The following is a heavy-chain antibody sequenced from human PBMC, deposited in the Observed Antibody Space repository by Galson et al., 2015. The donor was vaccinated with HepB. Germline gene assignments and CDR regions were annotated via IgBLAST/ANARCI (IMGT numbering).Heavy chain of an antibody. J-gene: IGHJ6*03. CDR2: ISSSSSTI. V-gene: IGHV3-48*02. D-gene: IGHD3-16*02. Sequence: SLRLSCADYGVTFSSYSMNWVRQAPGKGLEWVSYISSSSSTIYYADSVKGRFTISRDNAKNSLYLQMNSLRDEDTAVYYCARDSKADDYVWGSYRYIDYYYYMDVWGKGTTVTVSS. CDR3: ARDSKADDYVWGSYRYIDYYYYMDV. CDR1: GVTFSSYS.